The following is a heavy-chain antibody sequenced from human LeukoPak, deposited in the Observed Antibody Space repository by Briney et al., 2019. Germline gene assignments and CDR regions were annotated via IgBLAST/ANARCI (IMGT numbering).Heavy chain of an antibody. CDR2: TVSEIDGGTT. CDR1: GFTFNYAW. J-gene: IGHJ6*02. V-gene: IGHV3-15*04. CDR3: TTDEDWNYARKDV. D-gene: IGHD1-7*01. Sequence: GGSQRLSCAASGFTFNYAWMSWVRQVPGKGLEWVGQTVSEIDGGTTDYATPVKGRFTISRDDSKSTLYLQMNNLKIEDTAVYYCTTDEDWNYARKDVWGQGATVIVSS.